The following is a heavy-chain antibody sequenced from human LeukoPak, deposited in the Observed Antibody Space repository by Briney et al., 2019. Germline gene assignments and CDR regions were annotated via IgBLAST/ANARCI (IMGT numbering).Heavy chain of an antibody. CDR2: IYSTGST. CDR3: AGGRDYYDSSAYGSVSSFDH. D-gene: IGHD3-22*01. V-gene: IGHV4-4*07. Sequence: KPSETLSLTCTVSGGSISSYYWSWIRQPAGKGLEWIGRIYSTGSTNYNPSLKSRVTMSVDTSKNQFSLRLSSVTAADTAVYYCAGGRDYYDSSAYGSVSSFDHWGQGTLVTVSS. J-gene: IGHJ4*02. CDR1: GGSISSYY.